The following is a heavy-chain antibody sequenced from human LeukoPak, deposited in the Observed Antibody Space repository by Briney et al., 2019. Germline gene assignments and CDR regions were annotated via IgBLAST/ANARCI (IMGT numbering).Heavy chain of an antibody. CDR3: ARLYHYYDSSGPREGYYYYYMDV. CDR1: GYTFTGYY. J-gene: IGHJ6*03. CDR2: INPNSGGT. Sequence: ASAKVSCKASGYTFTGYYMHWVRQAPGQGLEWMRWINPNSGGTNYAQKFQGRVTMTRDTSISTAYMELSRLRSDDTAVYYCARLYHYYDSSGPREGYYYYYMDVWGKGTTVTVSS. D-gene: IGHD3-22*01. V-gene: IGHV1-2*02.